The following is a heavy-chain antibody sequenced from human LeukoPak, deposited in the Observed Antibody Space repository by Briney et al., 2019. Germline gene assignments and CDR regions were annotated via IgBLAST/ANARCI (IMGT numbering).Heavy chain of an antibody. CDR2: ISYDGSNK. D-gene: IGHD3-22*01. J-gene: IGHJ4*02. CDR1: GFTFSSYA. CDR3: ARGSTYYDSSGQVPFDY. Sequence: GRSLRLSCAASGFTFSSYAVHWVRQAPGTGLEWVAFISYDGSNKYYADSVKGRFTISRDNSKNTLYLQMNSLRAEDTAVYYCARGSTYYDSSGQVPFDYWGQGTLVTVSS. V-gene: IGHV3-30-3*01.